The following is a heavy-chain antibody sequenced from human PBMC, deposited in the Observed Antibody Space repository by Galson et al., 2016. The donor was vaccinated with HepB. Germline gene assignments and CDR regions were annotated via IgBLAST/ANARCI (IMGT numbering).Heavy chain of an antibody. J-gene: IGHJ5*02. CDR3: ARQWSGSAYFQTLYFDP. V-gene: IGHV5-51*01. CDR2: IYPGDSDT. D-gene: IGHD6-25*01. Sequence: QSGAEVKKPGESLKISCKGSGNNFSSRWIAWVRQMPGKGLEWMGTIYPGDSDTRYSPSFEGQVTISADKSISTAYLEWSSLKVSDSAMYYCARQWSGSAYFQTLYFDPWGQGTLVTVSS. CDR1: GNNFSSRW.